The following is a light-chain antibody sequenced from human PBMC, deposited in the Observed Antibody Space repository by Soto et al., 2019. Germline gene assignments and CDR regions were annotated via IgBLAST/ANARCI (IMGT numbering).Light chain of an antibody. CDR1: QSISSW. Sequence: IQMTQSPSTLSASIGDRITISCRASQSISSWWAWYQQKPGEAPKLLIYDASTLESGVPSRFTGSGSGTEFTLIISSLQPDDSATYYCQQYRGYWTFGQGTKVDIK. J-gene: IGKJ1*01. V-gene: IGKV1-5*01. CDR3: QQYRGYWT. CDR2: DAS.